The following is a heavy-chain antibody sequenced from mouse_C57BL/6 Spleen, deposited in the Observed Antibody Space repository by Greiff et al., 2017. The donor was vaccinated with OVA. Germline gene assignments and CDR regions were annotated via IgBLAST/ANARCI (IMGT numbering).Heavy chain of an antibody. CDR3: ARSPCYGISYRYFGV. J-gene: IGHJ1*03. CDR2: IYPGSGST. D-gene: IGHD1-1*01. V-gene: IGHV1-55*01. CDR1: GYTFTSYW. Sequence: QVQLQQPGAELVKPGASVKMSCKASGYTFTSYWITWVKQRPGQGLEWIGDIYPGSGSTNYNEKFKSKATLTGDTSSSTAYMQLSSLTSEDSAVCYCARSPCYGISYRYFGVWSTGTTVTVSS.